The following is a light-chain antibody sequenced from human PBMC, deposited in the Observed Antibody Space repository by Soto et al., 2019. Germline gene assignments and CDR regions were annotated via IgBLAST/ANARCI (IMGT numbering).Light chain of an antibody. CDR3: CSFTDSVTV. V-gene: IGLV2-23*03. Sequence: QSALTQPASVSGSPGQSITISGTATSSDFDSYHVFSWYQQKPGKAPKLMIYEGIKRPSGVSNRFSGSKSGNTASLTISGLQPEDEADYFCCSFTDSVTVFGTGTKLTVL. CDR2: EGI. J-gene: IGLJ1*01. CDR1: SSDFDSYHV.